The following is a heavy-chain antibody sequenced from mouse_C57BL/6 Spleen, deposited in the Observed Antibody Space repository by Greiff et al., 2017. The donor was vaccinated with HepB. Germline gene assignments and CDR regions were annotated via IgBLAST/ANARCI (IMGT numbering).Heavy chain of an antibody. J-gene: IGHJ4*01. CDR2: IWSGGST. Sequence: QVQLKESGPGLVQPSQSLSITCTVSGFSLTSYGVHWVRQSPGKGLEWLGVIWSGGSTDYNAAFISRLSISKDNSKSPVFFKMNSLQADDTAIYYCASASGRAIWDDYYAMDYWGQGTSVTVSS. CDR1: GFSLTSYG. CDR3: ASASGRAIWDDYYAMDY. D-gene: IGHD4-1*01. V-gene: IGHV2-2*01.